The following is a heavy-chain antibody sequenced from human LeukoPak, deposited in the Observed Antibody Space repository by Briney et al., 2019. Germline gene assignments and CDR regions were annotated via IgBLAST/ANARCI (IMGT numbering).Heavy chain of an antibody. CDR1: GFTFSSYS. CDR3: AKITTYYYDSSGSYDAFDI. CDR2: ISGSGGST. Sequence: GGSLRLSCAASGFTFSSYSMNWVRQAPGKGLEWVSAISGSGGSTYYADSVKGRFTISRDNSKNTLYLQMNSLRAEDTAVYYCAKITTYYYDSSGSYDAFDIWGQGTMVTVSS. V-gene: IGHV3-23*01. J-gene: IGHJ3*02. D-gene: IGHD3-22*01.